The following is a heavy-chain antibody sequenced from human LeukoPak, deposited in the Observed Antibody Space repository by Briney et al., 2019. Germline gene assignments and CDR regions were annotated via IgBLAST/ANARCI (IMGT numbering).Heavy chain of an antibody. CDR3: ARGRGADYGGNSGYFDY. V-gene: IGHV3-33*01. J-gene: IGHJ4*02. D-gene: IGHD4-23*01. Sequence: PGKSLRLSCAASGFTFSGFGMHWVRQAPGKGLEWVAVIWYDGSNKYYADSVKGRFTIYTDTPKNTLYVQMNSLRAEDTAVYYCARGRGADYGGNSGYFDYWGQGTLVTVSS. CDR1: GFTFSGFG. CDR2: IWYDGSNK.